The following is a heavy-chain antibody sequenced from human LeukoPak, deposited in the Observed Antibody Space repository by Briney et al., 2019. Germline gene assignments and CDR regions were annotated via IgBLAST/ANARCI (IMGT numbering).Heavy chain of an antibody. CDR3: AKDQSTQHSGGYYYYYGMDV. J-gene: IGHJ6*02. CDR1: GFTFSSYG. D-gene: IGHD4-23*01. V-gene: IGHV3-30*18. CDR2: ISYDGSNK. Sequence: RAGGSLRLSCAASGFTFSSYGMHWVRQAPGKGLEWVAVISYDGSNKYYADSVKGRFTISRDNSKNTLYLQMNSLRAEDTAVYYCAKDQSTQHSGGYYYYYGMDVWGQGTTVTVSS.